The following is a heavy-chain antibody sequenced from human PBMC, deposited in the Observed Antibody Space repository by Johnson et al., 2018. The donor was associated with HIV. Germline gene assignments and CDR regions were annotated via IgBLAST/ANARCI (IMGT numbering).Heavy chain of an antibody. V-gene: IGHV3-9*01. J-gene: IGHJ3*02. CDR2: ISWNRGSI. Sequence: VQLVESGGGLVQPGRSLRLSCAASGFTFDDYAMHWVRQAPGKGLEWVSGISWNRGSIGYADSVKGRFTISSDNAKNSLYLQMNSLRAEDTALYYCAKDQEAVLWDAFDIWGQGTMVTVSS. CDR1: GFTFDDYA. CDR3: AKDQEAVLWDAFDI. D-gene: IGHD6-19*01.